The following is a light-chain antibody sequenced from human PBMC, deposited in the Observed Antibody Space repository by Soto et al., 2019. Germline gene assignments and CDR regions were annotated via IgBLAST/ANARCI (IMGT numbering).Light chain of an antibody. CDR3: SSYAGTHIV. Sequence: QSVLTQPPSASGSPGQSVAISCTGTSSDVGGYDYVSWYQQHPGKAPKLMIYDVSKRPSGVPDRFSGSKSGNTASLTVSGLQAEDEADYYRSSYAGTHIVFGTGTKVTV. J-gene: IGLJ1*01. CDR1: SSDVGGYDY. CDR2: DVS. V-gene: IGLV2-8*01.